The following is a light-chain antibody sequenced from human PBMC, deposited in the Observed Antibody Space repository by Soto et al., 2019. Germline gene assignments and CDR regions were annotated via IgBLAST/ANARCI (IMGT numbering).Light chain of an antibody. CDR1: QSISSW. Sequence: DIQRTQSPSTLSASVGDRVTITCRASQSISSWLAWYQQKPGKAPKLLIYDASNLETGVPSRFSGRGSGTDFTFTISSLQPEDIATCYCQQYYNRPLTFGGGTKVDIK. V-gene: IGKV1-33*01. CDR2: DAS. J-gene: IGKJ4*01. CDR3: QQYYNRPLT.